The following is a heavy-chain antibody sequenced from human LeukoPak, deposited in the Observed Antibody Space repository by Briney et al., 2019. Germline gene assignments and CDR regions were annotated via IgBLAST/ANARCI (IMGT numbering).Heavy chain of an antibody. V-gene: IGHV1-2*06. J-gene: IGHJ4*02. CDR3: ARVKLGGPDY. Sequence: ASVKVSCKASGYTITGYYMHWVRQAPGQGLEWMGRINPNTGDTNSAREFQGRITMTRDTSISTAYMELSRLRSDDTAVYYCARVKLGGPDYWGQGTLVTVSS. D-gene: IGHD1-26*01. CDR2: INPNTGDT. CDR1: GYTITGYY.